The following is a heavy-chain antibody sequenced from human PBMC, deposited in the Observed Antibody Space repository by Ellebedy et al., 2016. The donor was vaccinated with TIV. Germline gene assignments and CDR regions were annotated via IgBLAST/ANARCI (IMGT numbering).Heavy chain of an antibody. Sequence: GGSLRLSCAASGFTFTPYSMNWVRQAPGKGLEWVSYISHSSLTIYYADSVKGRFTISRDNAENSLYLQMSSLRAEDTAMYYCARDMAWGNERVNDALDIWGQGTMVAVSS. CDR3: ARDMAWGNERVNDALDI. D-gene: IGHD7-27*01. J-gene: IGHJ3*02. CDR1: GFTFTPYS. CDR2: ISHSSLTI. V-gene: IGHV3-48*04.